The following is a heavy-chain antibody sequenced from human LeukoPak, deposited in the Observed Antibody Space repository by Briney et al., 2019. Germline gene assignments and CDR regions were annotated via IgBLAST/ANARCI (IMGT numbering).Heavy chain of an antibody. V-gene: IGHV1-18*01. CDR1: GYTFTSYA. CDR3: ARDTLGPQQSQLLLSNWFDP. Sequence: ASVKVSCKASGYTFTSYAISWVRQAPGQGLEWMGWISAYNGNTNYAQKLQGRVTMTTDTSTSTAYMELRSLRSDDTAVYYCARDTLGPQQSQLLLSNWFDPWGQGTLVTVSS. D-gene: IGHD2-2*01. CDR2: ISAYNGNT. J-gene: IGHJ5*02.